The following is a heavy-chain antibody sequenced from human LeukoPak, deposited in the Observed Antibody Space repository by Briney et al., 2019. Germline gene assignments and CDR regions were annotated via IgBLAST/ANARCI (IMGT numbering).Heavy chain of an antibody. Sequence: GGSLRLSCAASGFTFSSYWMSWVRQAPGKGLEWVANIKQGGSEKYYVDSVKGRFTISRDNAKNSLYLQMNSVRAEDTAVYYCARVEYYDSSGYTYWGQGTLVTVSS. CDR2: IKQGGSEK. J-gene: IGHJ4*02. CDR3: ARVEYYDSSGYTY. V-gene: IGHV3-7*01. CDR1: GFTFSSYW. D-gene: IGHD3-22*01.